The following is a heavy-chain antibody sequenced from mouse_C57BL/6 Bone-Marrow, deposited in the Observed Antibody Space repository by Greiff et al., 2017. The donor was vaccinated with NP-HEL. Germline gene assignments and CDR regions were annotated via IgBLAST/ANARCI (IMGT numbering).Heavy chain of an antibody. D-gene: IGHD1-3*01. Sequence: QVQLQQPGAELVMPGASVKLSCKASGYTFTSYWMHWVKQRPGQGLEWIGEIDPSDSYTNYNQKFKGKSTLTVDKSSRTAYMQLSSLTSEDSAVYYCAREVESPYYYAMDYWGQGTSVTVSS. CDR3: AREVESPYYYAMDY. CDR2: IDPSDSYT. V-gene: IGHV1-69*01. CDR1: GYTFTSYW. J-gene: IGHJ4*01.